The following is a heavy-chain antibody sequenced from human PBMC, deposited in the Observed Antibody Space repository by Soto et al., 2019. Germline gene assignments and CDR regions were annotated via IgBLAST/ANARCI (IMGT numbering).Heavy chain of an antibody. J-gene: IGHJ6*02. CDR1: GFTFSSYA. CDR2: ISYDGSNK. CDR3: ARDIISREVTMIVQSYYYYGMDV. Sequence: GGSLRLSCAASGFTFSSYAMHWVRQAPGKGLEWVAVISYDGSNKYYADSVKGRFTISRDNSKNTLYLQMNSLRAEDTAVYYCARDIISREVTMIVQSYYYYGMDVWGQGTTVTVSS. V-gene: IGHV3-30-3*01. D-gene: IGHD3-22*01.